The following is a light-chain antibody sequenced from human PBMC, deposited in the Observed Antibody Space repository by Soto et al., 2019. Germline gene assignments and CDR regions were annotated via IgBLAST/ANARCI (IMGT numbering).Light chain of an antibody. CDR1: QSISSD. CDR3: QQYHDWPPIT. Sequence: EVVMTQSPGTLSLSAGERATVSCRASQSISSDLAWYQQKPGQAPRLLIYGASTRAPDIPARFSGGGSGTEFTLTISSLQSEDSAIYYCQQYHDWPPITFGPGTKVHIK. J-gene: IGKJ3*01. V-gene: IGKV3-15*01. CDR2: GAS.